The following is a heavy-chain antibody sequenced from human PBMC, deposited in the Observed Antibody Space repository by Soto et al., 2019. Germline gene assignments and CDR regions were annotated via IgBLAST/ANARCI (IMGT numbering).Heavy chain of an antibody. V-gene: IGHV3-23*01. Sequence: EVHLLEYGGGLVQPGGSLRLSCVVSGSTFSSDDMSWVRQAPGRGLEWVSGISDSGGSTYYADSVKGRFTISRDNAKNTLYLQMKSLRVEDTALYYCAKDGGWSLSVDGLCDSWGRGTKVTVSS. D-gene: IGHD6-19*01. CDR3: AKDGGWSLSVDGLCDS. CDR2: ISDSGGST. J-gene: IGHJ4*02. CDR1: GSTFSSDD.